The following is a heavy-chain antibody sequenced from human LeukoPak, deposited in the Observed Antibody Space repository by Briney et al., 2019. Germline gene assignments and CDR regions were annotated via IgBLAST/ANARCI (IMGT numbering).Heavy chain of an antibody. J-gene: IGHJ4*02. CDR2: INPSGGST. CDR3: ARTRKIHYVLLWFGESELDY. V-gene: IGHV1-46*01. D-gene: IGHD3-10*01. CDR1: GYTFTSYY. Sequence: ASVKVSCKASGYTFTSYYMHWVRQAPGQGLEWMGIINPSGGSTSYAQKFQGRVTMTRDTSTSTVYMELGSLRSEDTAVYYCARTRKIHYVLLWFGESELDYWGQGTLVTVSS.